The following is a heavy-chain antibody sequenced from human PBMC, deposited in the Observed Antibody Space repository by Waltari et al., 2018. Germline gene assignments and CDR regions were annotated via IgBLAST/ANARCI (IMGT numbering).Heavy chain of an antibody. CDR3: VSGTANWFDP. V-gene: IGHV4-34*01. CDR2: INHSGST. Sequence: QVQLQQWGAGLLKPSDPLSLTCAVSGGSFRGYYWSWIRQSPGKGLEWIGEINHSGSTNYNPSLKSRVTISPDMSKNQFSLKLISVTAADTGVYYCVSGTANWFDPWGRGTLVTVSP. J-gene: IGHJ5*02. CDR1: GGSFRGYY.